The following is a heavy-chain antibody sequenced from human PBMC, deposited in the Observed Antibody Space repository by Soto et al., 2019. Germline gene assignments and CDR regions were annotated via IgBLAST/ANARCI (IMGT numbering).Heavy chain of an antibody. CDR3: ASLSRYLDDY. CDR2: ISSSSAYI. D-gene: IGHD1-1*01. Sequence: VGSLRLSCAASGFTFSSYTMNWVRQAPGKGLEWVSSISSSSAYIYYADSVKGRFTISRDNAKSSLYLQMNSLRAEDTAVYYCASLSRYLDDYWGQGTPVTVSS. V-gene: IGHV3-21*01. CDR1: GFTFSSYT. J-gene: IGHJ4*02.